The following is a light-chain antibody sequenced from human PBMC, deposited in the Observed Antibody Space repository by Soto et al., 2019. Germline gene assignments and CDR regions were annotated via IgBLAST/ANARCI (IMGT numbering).Light chain of an antibody. CDR1: QSLLHSNGYNY. J-gene: IGKJ1*01. V-gene: IGKV2-28*01. CDR3: MQALQTPWS. CDR2: LGS. Sequence: IVMTQSPLSLPVTPGEPASISCRSSQSLLHSNGYNYLDWYLQKPGQSPQLLIYLGSNRASGVHDRFSGSGSCTDFTLKISRVDAEDFGVYYCMQALQTPWSFVQGTKVEIK.